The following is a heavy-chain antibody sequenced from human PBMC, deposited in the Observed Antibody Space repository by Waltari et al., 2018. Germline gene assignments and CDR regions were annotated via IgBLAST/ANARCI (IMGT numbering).Heavy chain of an antibody. CDR1: RSSISGSTYY. CDR2: IYYSGST. D-gene: IGHD6-13*01. V-gene: IGHV4-39*07. J-gene: IGHJ5*02. Sequence: QLQLQESGPGLVKPSETLSLTCTVPRSSISGSTYYWGWTRQPPGKGLEWIASIYYSGSTYYNPSLKSRVTMSVDTSKNQFSLKLSSVTAADTALYYCARQIREYGSTNWFDPWGQGTLVIVSS. CDR3: ARQIREYGSTNWFDP.